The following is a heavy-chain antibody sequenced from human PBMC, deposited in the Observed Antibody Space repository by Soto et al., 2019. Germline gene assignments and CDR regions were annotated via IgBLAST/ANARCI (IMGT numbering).Heavy chain of an antibody. V-gene: IGHV1-2*02. D-gene: IGHD3-22*01. Sequence: QVQLVQSGAEVKKPGASVKVSCKASGYTFTAYYMHWRRQAPGQGLEWMGWINPNSGGTNYAQRFQGRVTVTNDTSISTTYMELSSLGSDDTAVYYCARGDFDRSGNYNVGWFAPWGQGTLVTVSS. CDR2: INPNSGGT. CDR1: GYTFTAYY. J-gene: IGHJ5*02. CDR3: ARGDFDRSGNYNVGWFAP.